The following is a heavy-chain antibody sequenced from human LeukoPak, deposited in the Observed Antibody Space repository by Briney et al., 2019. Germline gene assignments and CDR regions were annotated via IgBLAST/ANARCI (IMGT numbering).Heavy chain of an antibody. CDR2: IYYSGST. V-gene: IGHV4-59*12. D-gene: IGHD3-10*01. J-gene: IGHJ4*02. Sequence: SETLSLTCTVSGGSISSSYWSWIRQPPGKGLEWIGYIYYSGSTNYNPSLKSRVTISVDTSKNQFSLKLSSVTAADTAAYYCARQHYYYGSGSPYYFDYWGQGTLVTVSS. CDR1: GGSISSSY. CDR3: ARQHYYYGSGSPYYFDY.